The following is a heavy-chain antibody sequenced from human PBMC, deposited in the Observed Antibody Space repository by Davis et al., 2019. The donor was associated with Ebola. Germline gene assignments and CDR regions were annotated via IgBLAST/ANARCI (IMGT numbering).Heavy chain of an antibody. D-gene: IGHD5-18*01. CDR3: ARSRYSYGYFSNLDAFDI. CDR1: GFTFSSYS. CDR2: ISSSSSYT. J-gene: IGHJ3*02. Sequence: PGGSLRLSCAASGFTFSSYSMNWVRQAPGKGLEWVSYISSSSSYTNQADSVKGRFTISRDNAKNSLYLQMNSLRAEDTAAYYCARSRYSYGYFSNLDAFDIWGQGTMVTVSS. V-gene: IGHV3-21*01.